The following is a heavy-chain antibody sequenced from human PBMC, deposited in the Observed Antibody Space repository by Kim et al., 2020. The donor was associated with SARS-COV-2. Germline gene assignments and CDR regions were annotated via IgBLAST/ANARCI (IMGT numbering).Heavy chain of an antibody. Sequence: YAQKFQGRVTMTRDTSISTAYMELSRLRSDDTAVYYCARSPDDTSWSDYWGQGTLVTVSS. CDR3: ARSPDDTSWSDY. V-gene: IGHV1-2*02. J-gene: IGHJ4*02. D-gene: IGHD2-2*01.